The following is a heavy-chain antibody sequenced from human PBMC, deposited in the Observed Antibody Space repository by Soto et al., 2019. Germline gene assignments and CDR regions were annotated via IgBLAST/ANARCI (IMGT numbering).Heavy chain of an antibody. CDR2: ISGSGGST. CDR1: GFTFSSYA. V-gene: IGHV3-23*01. D-gene: IGHD2-2*01. CDR3: AKWERDIVVVPAATIDY. J-gene: IGHJ4*02. Sequence: GGSLRLSCAASGFTFSSYAMSWVRQAPGKGLEWVSAISGSGGSTYYADSVKGRFTISRDNSKNTLYLQMNSLRAEDTAVYYCAKWERDIVVVPAATIDYWGQGTLVTVSS.